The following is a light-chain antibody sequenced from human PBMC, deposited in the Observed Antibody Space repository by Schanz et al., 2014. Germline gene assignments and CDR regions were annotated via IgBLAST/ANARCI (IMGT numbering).Light chain of an antibody. J-gene: IGKJ2*01. CDR3: QQYGSSPKN. CDR1: QSVRNNY. Sequence: EIVLTQSPGTLSLSPGERATLSCRASQSVRNNYLAWYQQKPGQAPRLLIYGASSRATGIPDRFSGSGSGTDFTLTISRLEPEDFAVYYCQQYGSSPKNFGQGTKLEI. V-gene: IGKV3-20*01. CDR2: GAS.